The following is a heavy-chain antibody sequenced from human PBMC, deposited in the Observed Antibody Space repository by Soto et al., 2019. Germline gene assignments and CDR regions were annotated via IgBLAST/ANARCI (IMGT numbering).Heavy chain of an antibody. D-gene: IGHD5-12*01. J-gene: IGHJ4*02. Sequence: PSETLSLTCAVSGGSISSGGYSWSWIRQPPGKGLEWIGYIYHSGSTYYNPSLKSRVTISVDRSKNQFSLKLSSVTAADTAVYYCARGSGYALASFDYWGQGTLVTVSS. CDR3: ARGSGYALASFDY. CDR1: GGSISSGGYS. CDR2: IYHSGST. V-gene: IGHV4-30-2*01.